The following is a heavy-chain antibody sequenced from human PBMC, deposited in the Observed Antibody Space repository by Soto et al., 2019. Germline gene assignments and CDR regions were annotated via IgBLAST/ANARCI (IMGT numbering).Heavy chain of an antibody. V-gene: IGHV3-66*01. CDR3: ARDQQLGYYFDY. Sequence: EVPLVESGGGLVQPGGSLRLSCAASGFTVSSNYMSWVRQAPGKGLEWVSVIYSGGSTYYADSVKGRFTISRDNSKNTLYLQMNSLRAEDTAVYYCARDQQLGYYFDYWGQGTLVTVSS. D-gene: IGHD6-13*01. CDR1: GFTVSSNY. CDR2: IYSGGST. J-gene: IGHJ4*02.